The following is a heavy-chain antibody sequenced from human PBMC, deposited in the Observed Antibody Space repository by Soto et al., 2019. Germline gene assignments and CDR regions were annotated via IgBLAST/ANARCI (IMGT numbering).Heavy chain of an antibody. CDR1: GFTFSSYA. CDR3: ARESRSSGVSVPAAIFDY. D-gene: IGHD2-2*02. J-gene: IGHJ4*02. Sequence: GGSLRLSCAASGFTFSSYAMHWVRQAPGKGLEWVAVISYDGSNKYYADSVKGRFTISRDNSKNTLYLQMNSLRAEDTAVYYCARESRSSGVSVPAAIFDYWGQGTLVTVSS. CDR2: ISYDGSNK. V-gene: IGHV3-30-3*01.